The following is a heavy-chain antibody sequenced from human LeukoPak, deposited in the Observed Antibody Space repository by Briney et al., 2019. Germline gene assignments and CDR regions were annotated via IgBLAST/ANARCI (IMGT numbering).Heavy chain of an antibody. CDR2: ISSSSSYI. J-gene: IGHJ6*03. D-gene: IGHD3-10*01. V-gene: IGHV3-21*01. CDR3: ARETYGSGSTPSPDYYYYMDV. Sequence: GGSLRLSCAASGFTFSSYSMNWVRQAPGKGLEWVSSISSSSSYIYYADSVKGRFTISRDNAKNSLYLQMNSLRAEDTAVYYCARETYGSGSTPSPDYYYYMDVWGKGTTVTVSS. CDR1: GFTFSSYS.